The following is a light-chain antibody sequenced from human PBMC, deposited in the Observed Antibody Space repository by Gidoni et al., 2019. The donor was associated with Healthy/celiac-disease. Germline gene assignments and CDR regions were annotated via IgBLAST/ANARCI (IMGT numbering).Light chain of an antibody. V-gene: IGKV3-11*01. CDR3: QQRSNWPRT. CDR1: QSVSPY. Sequence: EIVLTQSPPTLSLSPGERATLSCRASQSVSPYLAWYQQKPGQAPRLLIYDASDRATGIPAMFSGSGSGSDFTLTISILEPEDFAVYYCQQRSNWPRTFGQGTKVEIK. J-gene: IGKJ1*01. CDR2: DAS.